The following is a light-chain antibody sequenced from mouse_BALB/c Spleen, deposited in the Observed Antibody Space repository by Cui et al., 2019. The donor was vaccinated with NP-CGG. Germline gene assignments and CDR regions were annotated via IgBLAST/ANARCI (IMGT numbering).Light chain of an antibody. CDR2: GTN. CDR3: ALWYSNHWV. CDR1: TGAVTTSNY. V-gene: IGLV1*01. J-gene: IGLJ1*01. Sequence: QAVVSQDSGLTTSPGETVRLTFRSSTGAVTTSNYANWVQEKPDHLFTGLIGGTNNRAPGVPARFSGSLIGDKAALTITGAQTEDEAIYFCALWYSNHWVFGGGTKLTVL.